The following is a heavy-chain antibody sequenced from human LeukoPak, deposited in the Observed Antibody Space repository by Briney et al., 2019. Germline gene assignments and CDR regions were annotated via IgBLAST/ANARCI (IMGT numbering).Heavy chain of an antibody. J-gene: IGHJ4*02. V-gene: IGHV1-18*01. D-gene: IGHD6-13*01. CDR3: ARSHSSSWYVFEY. CDR1: GYTFTSYG. Sequence: GASVKVSCKTSGYTFTSYGISWVRQAPGQGLEWMGWISTHNGDTKYAQKFQGRVTMTTDTTTSTVSVELRSLRFDDTAVYYCARSHSSSWYVFEYWGQGTRATVSP. CDR2: ISTHNGDT.